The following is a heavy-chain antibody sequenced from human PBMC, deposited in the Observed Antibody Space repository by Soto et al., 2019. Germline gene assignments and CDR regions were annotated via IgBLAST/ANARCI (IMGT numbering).Heavy chain of an antibody. CDR2: INAGNGNT. D-gene: IGHD3-10*01. CDR3: ARDMGFGLSDY. J-gene: IGHJ4*02. CDR1: GDTFTSYG. Sequence: GASLKVSCKASGDTFTSYGISWVRQAPGQRLEWMGWINAGNGNTKYSQKFLGRVTITRDTSASTAYMELSRLRSEDTAVYYCARDMGFGLSDYWGQGILVTVSS. V-gene: IGHV1-3*01.